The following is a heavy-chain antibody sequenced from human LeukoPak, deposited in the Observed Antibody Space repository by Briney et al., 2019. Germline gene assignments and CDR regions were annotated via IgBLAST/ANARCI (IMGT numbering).Heavy chain of an antibody. CDR2: IHTSGST. CDR3: AGTQHGELDY. V-gene: IGHV4-4*07. D-gene: IGHD7-27*01. CDR1: GGSISSYY. Sequence: SETLSLTCTVSGGSISSYYWIWVRQPAGKGLEWIGRIHTSGSTNYNPSLKSRVTMSLDTSKNQFSLKLTSVTAADTAVFYCAGTQHGELDYWGQGALVTVSS. J-gene: IGHJ4*02.